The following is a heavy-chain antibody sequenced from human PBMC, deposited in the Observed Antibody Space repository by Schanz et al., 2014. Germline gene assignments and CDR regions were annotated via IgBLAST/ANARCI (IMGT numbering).Heavy chain of an antibody. Sequence: EVQLLESGGGLVQPGGSLRLSCAASGFTFGSYAMSRVRQAPGKGLEWVSAISGSGSHTYYADSVKGRFTISRDNPKNTLSLQMITLGVEDTALYYCAKDVIGYSRPFDVWGQGTMVTVSS. CDR3: AKDVIGYSRPFDV. CDR1: GFTFGSYA. D-gene: IGHD5-12*01. J-gene: IGHJ3*01. CDR2: ISGSGSHT. V-gene: IGHV3-23*01.